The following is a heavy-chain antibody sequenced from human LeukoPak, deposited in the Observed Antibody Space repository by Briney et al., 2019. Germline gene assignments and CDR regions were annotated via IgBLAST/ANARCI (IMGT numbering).Heavy chain of an antibody. D-gene: IGHD6-19*01. CDR1: GGSISTSSYY. CDR2: IFYSGST. J-gene: IGHJ5*02. Sequence: PSETLSLTCTVSGGSISTSSYYWGWVRQPPGKGLEWIGNIFYSGSTYYNPSLKSRVTISVDTSKNQFSLKLSSVTAADTAVYYCARHVGYSSGWDINWFDPWGQGTLVTVSS. V-gene: IGHV4-39*01. CDR3: ARHVGYSSGWDINWFDP.